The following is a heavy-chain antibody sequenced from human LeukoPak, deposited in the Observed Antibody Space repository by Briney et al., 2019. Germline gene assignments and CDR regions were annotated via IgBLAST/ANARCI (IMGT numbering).Heavy chain of an antibody. J-gene: IGHJ4*02. CDR3: AKDGVHPYTDFDY. V-gene: IGHV3-30*18. CDR2: ISYDGSNK. Sequence: GRSLRLSCAASGFTFSSYGMHWVRQAPGKGLEWVAIISYDGSNKYYADSVKGRITISRDNSKNTLYLQMNSLRAEDTAVYYCAKDGVHPYTDFDYWGQGTLVTVSS. D-gene: IGHD3-16*01. CDR1: GFTFSSYG.